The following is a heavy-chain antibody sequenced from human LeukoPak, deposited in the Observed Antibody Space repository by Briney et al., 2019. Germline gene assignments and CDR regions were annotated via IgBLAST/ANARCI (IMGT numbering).Heavy chain of an antibody. CDR3: ADLGIAVAGTKGY. CDR2: IYSGGST. CDR1: GFTVSSNY. D-gene: IGHD6-19*01. J-gene: IGHJ4*02. V-gene: IGHV3-66*01. Sequence: GGSLRLSCAASGFTVSSNYMSWVRQAPGKGLEWVSVIYSGGSTYYADSVKGRFTISRDNSKNTLYLQMNSLRAEDTAVYYCADLGIAVAGTKGYWGQGTLVTVSS.